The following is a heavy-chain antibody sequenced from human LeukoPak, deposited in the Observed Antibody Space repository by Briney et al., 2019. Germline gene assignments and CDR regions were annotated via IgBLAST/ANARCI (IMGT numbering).Heavy chain of an antibody. CDR3: ARDYCDSGENAFDI. V-gene: IGHV4-59*01. CDR1: GGSISSYY. Sequence: PSETLSLTCTVSGGSISSYYWSWIRQPPGKGLEWIGYIYYSGSTNYNPSLKSRVTISVDTSKNQFSLKLSSVTAADTAVYYCARDYCDSGENAFDIWGQGTMVTVSS. CDR2: IYYSGST. J-gene: IGHJ3*02. D-gene: IGHD3-22*01.